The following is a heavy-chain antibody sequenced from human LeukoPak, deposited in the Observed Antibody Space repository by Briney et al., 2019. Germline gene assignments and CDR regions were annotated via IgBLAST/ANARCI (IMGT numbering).Heavy chain of an antibody. D-gene: IGHD1-26*01. V-gene: IGHV5-51*01. J-gene: IGHJ4*02. CDR3: AIYSDTYYFDH. CDR2: IYPGDSDT. Sequence: GESLEISWNGSGYRFTSSWIGWGRQMPGKGLEWVGIIYPGDSDTRYSPSFQGQVTISADKSISTAYLQWSSLKASDTAMYYCAIYSDTYYFDHWGQGTLVTVSS. CDR1: GYRFTSSW.